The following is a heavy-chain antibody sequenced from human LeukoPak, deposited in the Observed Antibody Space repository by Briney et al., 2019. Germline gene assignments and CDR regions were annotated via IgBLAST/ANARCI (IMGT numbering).Heavy chain of an antibody. D-gene: IGHD2-15*01. Sequence: SQTLSLTCAISGDSVSSNSAAWNWIRQSPSRALEWLGRAYYRSKWYNDYAVSVKSRITISPDTSKNQFSLQLNSVTPEDTAVYYCARVTCSGGSCFLYYFDYWGQGTLVTVSS. CDR3: ARVTCSGGSCFLYYFDY. CDR1: GDSVSSNSAA. J-gene: IGHJ4*02. CDR2: AYYRSKWYN. V-gene: IGHV6-1*01.